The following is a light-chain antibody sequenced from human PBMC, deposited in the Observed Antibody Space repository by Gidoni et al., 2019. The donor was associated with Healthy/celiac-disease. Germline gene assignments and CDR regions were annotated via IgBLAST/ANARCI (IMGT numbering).Light chain of an antibody. J-gene: IGKJ2*01. CDR2: AAS. CDR1: QSSSSY. Sequence: DIQMTQSPSSMSASVGDRVTITCQGSQSSSSYLHWYQQKPGKAPKLLIYAASSLQSGVPSRFSGSGSGTDFTLTISSLQPEDFATYYCQQSYSTPPLFGQGTKLEIK. CDR3: QQSYSTPPL. V-gene: IGKV1-39*01.